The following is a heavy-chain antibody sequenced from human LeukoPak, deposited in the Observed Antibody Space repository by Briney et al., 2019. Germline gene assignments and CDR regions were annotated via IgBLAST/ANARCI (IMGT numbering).Heavy chain of an antibody. Sequence: PGGSLRLSCAASGFTVSSNYMSWVRQAPGKGLEWVSIIYSSGNTYYADSVKGRFTISRDNSENTLYLQMNSLRGEDTAVYHCAKVSSGDPRRYFDYWGQGTLVTVSS. CDR3: AKVSSGDPRRYFDY. CDR1: GFTVSSNY. V-gene: IGHV3-53*01. J-gene: IGHJ4*02. CDR2: IYSSGNT. D-gene: IGHD4-17*01.